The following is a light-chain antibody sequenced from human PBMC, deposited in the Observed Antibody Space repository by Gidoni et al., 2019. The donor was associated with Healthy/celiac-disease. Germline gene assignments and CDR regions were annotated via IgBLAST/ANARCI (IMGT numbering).Light chain of an antibody. CDR2: DAS. CDR3: QQSSNGLLT. V-gene: IGKV3-11*01. CDR1: QSVSSY. Sequence: EIELTQSPATLSLSPGERATLSCRASQSVSSYLAWYQQKPGQAPRLLIYDASNRATAIPARFSGSGSGTDFTLTISSLEPEDFAIYYCQQSSNGLLTFGGGTKVEIK. J-gene: IGKJ4*01.